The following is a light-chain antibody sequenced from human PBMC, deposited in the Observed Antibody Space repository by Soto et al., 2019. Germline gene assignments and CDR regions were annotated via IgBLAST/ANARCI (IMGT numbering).Light chain of an antibody. CDR3: ISYTSTTTAV. J-gene: IGLJ1*01. CDR1: SSDVGGYDF. V-gene: IGLV2-14*01. CDR2: EVS. Sequence: QSALTQPASVSGSPGQSITISCTGTSSDVGGYDFVSWYQQHPGKAPKLIIFEVSHRPSGVSNHFSGSKSGNTASLTISGLQAEDEADYYCISYTSTTTAVFGTGTKVTVL.